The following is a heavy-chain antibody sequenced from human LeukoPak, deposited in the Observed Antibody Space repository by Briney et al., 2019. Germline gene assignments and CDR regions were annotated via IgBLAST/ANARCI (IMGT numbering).Heavy chain of an antibody. CDR2: IYYSGST. V-gene: IGHV4-31*03. CDR1: GGSISSGGYY. J-gene: IGHJ5*02. CDR3: ARSRAGIVVVPAVNWFDP. Sequence: SQTLSLTCTVSGGSISSGGYYWSWIRQHPGKGLEWIGYIYYSGSTYYNPSLKGRVTISVDTSKNQFSLKLSSVTAADTAVYYCARSRAGIVVVPAVNWFDPWGQGTLVTVSS. D-gene: IGHD2-2*01.